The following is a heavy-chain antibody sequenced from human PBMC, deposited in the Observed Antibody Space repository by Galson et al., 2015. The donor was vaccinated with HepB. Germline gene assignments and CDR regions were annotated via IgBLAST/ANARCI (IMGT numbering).Heavy chain of an antibody. Sequence: SLRLSCAASGMTFRHYGMHWVRQAPGKGLEWLAVVSYDGDQKKFAESVEGRFTISRDNAKNTLFLQMNSLTVEDTATYYCAGDPRSSYLDFWGQGALVSVSS. CDR2: VSYDGDQK. J-gene: IGHJ4*02. V-gene: IGHV3-33*01. CDR1: GMTFRHYG. D-gene: IGHD1-26*01. CDR3: AGDPRSSYLDF.